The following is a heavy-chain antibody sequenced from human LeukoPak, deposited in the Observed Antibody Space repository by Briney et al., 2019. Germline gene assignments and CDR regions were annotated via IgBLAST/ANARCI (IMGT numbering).Heavy chain of an antibody. V-gene: IGHV3-21*01. J-gene: IGHJ4*02. CDR3: ARDPGGHFDY. Sequence: GGSLRLSCAASGFTFSSYSMNWVRQAPGKGLEWVSSISSSSSYIYYADSVKGLFTISRNNAKNSLYLQMNSLRAEDTAVYYCARDPGGHFDYWGQGTLVTVSS. D-gene: IGHD4-23*01. CDR2: ISSSSSYI. CDR1: GFTFSSYS.